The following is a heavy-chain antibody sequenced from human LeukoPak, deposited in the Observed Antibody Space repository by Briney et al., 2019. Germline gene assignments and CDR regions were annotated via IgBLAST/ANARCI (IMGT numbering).Heavy chain of an antibody. CDR2: INHSGST. V-gene: IGHV4-34*01. CDR3: ARFYSSSWCNWFDP. CDR1: GGSFSGYY. Sequence: SETLSLTCAVYGGSFSGYYWSWIRQPPGKGLEWIGEINHSGSTNYNPSLKSRVTISVDTSKNQFSLKLSSVTAADTAVYYCARFYSSSWCNWFDPWGQGTLVTVSS. D-gene: IGHD6-13*01. J-gene: IGHJ5*02.